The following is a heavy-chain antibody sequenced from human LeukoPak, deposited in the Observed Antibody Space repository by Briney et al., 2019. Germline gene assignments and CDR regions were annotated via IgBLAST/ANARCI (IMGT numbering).Heavy chain of an antibody. CDR1: GGSISSYY. J-gene: IGHJ6*02. CDR2: VYYSGAS. D-gene: IGHD3-10*01. Sequence: KPSETLSLTCSISGGSISSYYWRWIRQPPGEGLEWIWYVYYSGASNYNPSLKSRLTISVDKSKNQFSLKLSSVPDADTAVYYCARGYGSGSSDYYYGMDVWGHGATVTVSS. CDR3: ARGYGSGSSDYYYGMDV. V-gene: IGHV4-59*01.